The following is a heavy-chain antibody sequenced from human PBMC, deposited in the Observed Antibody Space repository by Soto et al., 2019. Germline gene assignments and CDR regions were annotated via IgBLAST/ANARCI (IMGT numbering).Heavy chain of an antibody. CDR1: GYTFTGYY. V-gene: IGHV1-2*04. Sequence: ASVKVSCKASGYTFTGYYMHWVRQAPGQGLEWMGWINPNSGGTNYAQKFQGWVTMTRDTSISTAYMELSRLRSDDTAVYYCARSSYRDIVVVPAAPGNYMDVWGKGTTVTVS. D-gene: IGHD2-2*01. CDR3: ARSSYRDIVVVPAAPGNYMDV. CDR2: INPNSGGT. J-gene: IGHJ6*03.